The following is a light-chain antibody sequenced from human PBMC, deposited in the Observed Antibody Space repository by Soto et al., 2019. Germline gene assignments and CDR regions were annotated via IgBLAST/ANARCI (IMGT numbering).Light chain of an antibody. CDR2: DAS. V-gene: IGKV1-5*01. Sequence: DIQMTQSPSTLSASVGDRVTITCRASQSISSWLAWYQQKPGKAPKLLIYDASNLESGVPSRFSGSGSGTEFTLTISILQPDDFATYYCQQYKTYSTFGPGTKVDIK. CDR3: QQYKTYST. J-gene: IGKJ3*01. CDR1: QSISSW.